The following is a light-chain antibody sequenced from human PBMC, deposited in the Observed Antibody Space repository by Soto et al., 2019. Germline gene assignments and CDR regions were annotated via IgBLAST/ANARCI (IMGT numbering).Light chain of an antibody. CDR2: KVS. Sequence: DIVMTQTPLSSPVTLGQPASISCRSSQSLVHGDGNTYLSWLQQRPGQPPRLLIYKVSNRVSGVPDRFSGSGAGTDFTLKISRVEAEDVGVYYCMQSTQLPQITFGQGTRLEIK. J-gene: IGKJ5*01. CDR1: QSLVHGDGNTY. V-gene: IGKV2-24*01. CDR3: MQSTQLPQIT.